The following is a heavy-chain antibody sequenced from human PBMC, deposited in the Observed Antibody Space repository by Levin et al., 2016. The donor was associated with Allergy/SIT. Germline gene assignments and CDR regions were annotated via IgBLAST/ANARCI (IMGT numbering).Heavy chain of an antibody. CDR2: FYSGGST. D-gene: IGHD6-13*01. V-gene: IGHV3-66*01. J-gene: IGHJ4*02. CDR3: ARRYSSSWYYY. Sequence: GESLKISCAASGFTVSSNYMGWVRQAPGKGLEWVSVFYSGGSTYYADSVKGRFTISRDNSKNTVYLQMNSLRAEDTSVYYCARRYSSSWYYYWGQGTLVTVAS. CDR1: GFTVSSNY.